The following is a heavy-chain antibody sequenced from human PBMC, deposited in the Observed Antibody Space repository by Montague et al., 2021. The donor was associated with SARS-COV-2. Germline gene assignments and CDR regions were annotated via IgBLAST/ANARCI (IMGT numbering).Heavy chain of an antibody. Sequence: SETLSLTCAVSGGSISSSNWWSWVRQPPGKGLEWIREIYHSGKTNYNPSLQSRVTISVDKSKNQFSLKLSSVTAADTAVYYCASRGAGWFGSNPERFDYWGQGTLVTVSS. CDR2: IYHSGKT. CDR3: ASRGAGWFGSNPERFDY. V-gene: IGHV4-4*02. CDR1: GGSISSSNW. D-gene: IGHD3-10*01. J-gene: IGHJ4*02.